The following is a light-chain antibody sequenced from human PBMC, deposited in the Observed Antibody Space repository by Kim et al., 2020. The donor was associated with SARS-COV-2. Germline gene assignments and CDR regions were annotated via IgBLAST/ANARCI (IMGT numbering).Light chain of an antibody. CDR1: QSISTW. CDR3: QQYSSYST. Sequence: SASIGDRVTITCRASQSISTWLAWYQQKPGKAPKLLIYLASSLESGVPSRFSGSGSGTEFTLTISSLQPDDFATYYCQQYSSYSTFGGGTKVDIK. CDR2: LAS. J-gene: IGKJ4*01. V-gene: IGKV1-5*03.